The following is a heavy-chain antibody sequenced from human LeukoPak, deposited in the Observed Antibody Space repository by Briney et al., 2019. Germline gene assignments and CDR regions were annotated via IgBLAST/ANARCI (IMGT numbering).Heavy chain of an antibody. V-gene: IGHV1-2*02. Sequence: ASVKVSCKASGYTFTGYYMHWVRQAPGQGLEWMGWINPNSGGTNYAQKFQGRVTMTRDTSISTAYMELSRLRSDDTAVYYCAREFGATEPQNYFDYWGQGTLATVSS. CDR1: GYTFTGYY. CDR2: INPNSGGT. CDR3: AREFGATEPQNYFDY. J-gene: IGHJ4*02. D-gene: IGHD1-14*01.